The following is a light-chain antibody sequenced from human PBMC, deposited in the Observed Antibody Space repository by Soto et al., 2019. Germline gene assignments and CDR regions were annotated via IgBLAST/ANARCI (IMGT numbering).Light chain of an antibody. CDR1: NSNIGAGFG. Sequence: QSVLTQPPSVSGAPGQRVTISCTGSNSNIGAGFGVQWYQQFPRTAPRLLIYNNTNRPSGVPDRFSASKSGTSASLAITGLRDEDEADYYCQSFDINVLALIFGVGTRLTVL. CDR2: NNT. CDR3: QSFDINVLALI. V-gene: IGLV1-40*01. J-gene: IGLJ2*01.